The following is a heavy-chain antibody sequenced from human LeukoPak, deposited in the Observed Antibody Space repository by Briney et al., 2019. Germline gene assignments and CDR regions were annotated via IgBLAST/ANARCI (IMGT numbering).Heavy chain of an antibody. CDR3: ARDRSSGYYDSRNWFDP. CDR1: GYTFTSYD. D-gene: IGHD3-22*01. V-gene: IGHV1-8*01. J-gene: IGHJ5*02. CDR2: MNPNSGNT. Sequence: GASVKVSCKASGYTFTSYDINWVRQATGQGLEWMGWMNPNSGNTGYAQKFQGRVTMTRNTSISTAYMELSSLRSEDTAVYYCARDRSSGYYDSRNWFDPWGQGTLVTVSS.